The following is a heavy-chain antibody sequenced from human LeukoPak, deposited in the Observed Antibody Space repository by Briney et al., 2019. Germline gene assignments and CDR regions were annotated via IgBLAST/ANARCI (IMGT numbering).Heavy chain of an antibody. CDR3: ARGRVITMVRGVLVY. Sequence: GGSLRLSCAASGFTFSSYSMNWVRQAPGKGLEWVSYISSSSSTIYYADSVKGRFTISRDNTKNSLYLQMNSLRAEDTAVYYCARGRVITMVRGVLVYWGQGTLVTVSS. V-gene: IGHV3-48*01. CDR2: ISSSSSTI. D-gene: IGHD3-10*01. CDR1: GFTFSSYS. J-gene: IGHJ4*02.